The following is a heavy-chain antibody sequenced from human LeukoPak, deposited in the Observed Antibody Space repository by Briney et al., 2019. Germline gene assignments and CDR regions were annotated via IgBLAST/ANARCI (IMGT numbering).Heavy chain of an antibody. CDR2: INHSGST. Sequence: SETLSLTRAVYRGSLSGYYWSSIRQPPAKGREWSGEINHSGSTSYNPSLKSRVTISVDKSKNQFYLKLSSVTAADTAVYYCARVAPTRPVDYWGQGTLVTVSS. CDR3: ARVAPTRPVDY. V-gene: IGHV4-34*01. J-gene: IGHJ4*02. CDR1: RGSLSGYY. D-gene: IGHD4-11*01.